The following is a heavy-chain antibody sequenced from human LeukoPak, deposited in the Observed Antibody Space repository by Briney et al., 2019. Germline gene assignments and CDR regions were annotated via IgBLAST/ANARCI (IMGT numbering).Heavy chain of an antibody. CDR2: ISAYNGNT. CDR1: GYTFTSYG. CDR3: ARDGYSSGWYEVDY. V-gene: IGHV1-18*01. J-gene: IGHJ4*02. Sequence: VASVKVSCKASGYTFTSYGISWVRQAPGQGLEWMGWISAYNGNTNYAQKLQGRVTMTTDTSTSTAYMELRSLRSDDTAVYYCARDGYSSGWYEVDYWGQGTLVTVSS. D-gene: IGHD6-19*01.